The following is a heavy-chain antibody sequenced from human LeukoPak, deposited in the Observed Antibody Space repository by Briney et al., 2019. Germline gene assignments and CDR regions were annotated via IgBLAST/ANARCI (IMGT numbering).Heavy chain of an antibody. CDR1: NGSISGRY. Sequence: SETLSLTCTVPNGSISGRYWSWIRQPPGKGLEWIGYIYYSGSTNYNPSLNSRVTISIDTSKNQFSLKLTSVTAADTAVYYCARESLMSIYFDRWGQGTLVTVSS. V-gene: IGHV4-59*11. CDR3: ARESLMSIYFDR. D-gene: IGHD2-8*01. CDR2: IYYSGST. J-gene: IGHJ4*02.